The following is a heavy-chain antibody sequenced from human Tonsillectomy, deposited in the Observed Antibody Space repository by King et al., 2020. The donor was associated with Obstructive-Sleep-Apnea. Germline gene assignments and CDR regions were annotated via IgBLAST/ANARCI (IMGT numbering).Heavy chain of an antibody. CDR2: IKQDGSEK. V-gene: IGHV3-7*01. CDR1: GFTFSSYW. Sequence: VQLVEYGGGLVQPGGSLRLSCAASGFTFSSYWMSWVRQAPGKGLEWVANIKQDGSEKYYVDSVKGRFTISRDNAKNSLYLQMNSLRAEDTAVYYCARDVLGYCSSTSCPLEDYYYGMDVWGQGTTVTVSS. J-gene: IGHJ6*02. D-gene: IGHD2-2*01. CDR3: ARDVLGYCSSTSCPLEDYYYGMDV.